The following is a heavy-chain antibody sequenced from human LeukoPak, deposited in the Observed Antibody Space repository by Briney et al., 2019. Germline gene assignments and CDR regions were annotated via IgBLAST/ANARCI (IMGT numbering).Heavy chain of an antibody. D-gene: IGHD6-19*01. CDR1: GGSISSYC. J-gene: IGHJ4*02. CDR2: IYYSGST. CDR3: ARGGGYSSGCTD. Sequence: SETLSLTCTVSGGSISSYCWRWIRQPPGKGLEWIGYIYYSGSTKDNPSLKSRVTRSVDTSKNQFSLKLSSVAAADTAVYDCARGGGYSSGCTDWGQRTLVTASS. V-gene: IGHV4-59*01.